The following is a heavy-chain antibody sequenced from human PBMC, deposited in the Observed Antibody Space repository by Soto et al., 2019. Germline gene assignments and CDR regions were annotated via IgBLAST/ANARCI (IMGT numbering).Heavy chain of an antibody. J-gene: IGHJ6*02. Sequence: PSETLSLTCTVSGGSISSGGYSWSWIRQHPGKGLEWIGYIYYSGSTYYNPSLKSRVTISVDRSKNQFSLKLTSVTAADTAVYYCAREVGYYRTWYYYYGMDVWGQGTTVTVSS. CDR3: AREVGYYRTWYYYYGMDV. CDR2: IYYSGST. CDR1: GGSISSGGYS. D-gene: IGHD3-10*01. V-gene: IGHV4-30-4*08.